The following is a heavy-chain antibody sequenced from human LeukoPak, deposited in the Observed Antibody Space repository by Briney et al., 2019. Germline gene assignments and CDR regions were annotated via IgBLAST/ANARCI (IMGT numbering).Heavy chain of an antibody. CDR3: VNLGYSD. Sequence: PGGSLRLSCEASGFSFSAAWMTWVRQAPGKGLEWVATKKNDGSDKYYVDSVKGRFTLSRDNAKNSVYLQMNSLRVEDTAVYYCVNLGYSDGGQGTLVTVSS. CDR1: GFSFSAAW. V-gene: IGHV3-7*01. J-gene: IGHJ4*02. D-gene: IGHD5-12*01. CDR2: KKNDGSDK.